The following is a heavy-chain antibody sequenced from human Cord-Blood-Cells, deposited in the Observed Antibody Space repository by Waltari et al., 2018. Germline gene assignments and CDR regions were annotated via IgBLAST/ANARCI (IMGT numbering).Heavy chain of an antibody. CDR3: ARGYCSSTSCYAFDY. CDR2: IWYDGSNK. CDR1: GFTFSSSG. J-gene: IGHJ4*02. Sequence: QVQLVESGGGVVQPGRSLRLSCAASGFTFSSSGMHWVRQAPGKGLEWVAVIWYDGSNKYYADSVKGRFTISRDNSKNTLYLQMNSLRAEDTAVYYCARGYCSSTSCYAFDYWGQGTLVTVSS. D-gene: IGHD2-2*01. V-gene: IGHV3-33*01.